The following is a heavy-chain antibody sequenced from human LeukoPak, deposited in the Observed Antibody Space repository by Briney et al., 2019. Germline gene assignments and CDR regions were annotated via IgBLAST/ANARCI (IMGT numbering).Heavy chain of an antibody. V-gene: IGHV3-53*01. CDR2: IYSGGST. J-gene: IGHJ5*02. D-gene: IGHD2-8*02. CDR1: GFTVSSNY. Sequence: GGSLRLSCAASGFTVSSNYMSWVRQAPGKGLEWVSVIYSGGSTYYADSVKGRFTISRDNSKNTLYLQMNSLRAEDTAVYYCAKDRTPWSDWFDPWGQGTLVTVSS. CDR3: AKDRTPWSDWFDP.